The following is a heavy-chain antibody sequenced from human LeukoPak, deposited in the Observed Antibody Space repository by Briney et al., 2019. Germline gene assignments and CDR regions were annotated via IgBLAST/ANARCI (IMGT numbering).Heavy chain of an antibody. D-gene: IGHD2-2*01. Sequence: ASVKVSCKASGYTFTSYDINWVRQATGQGLEWMGWMNPNSGNTGYAQKFQGRVTMTRDTSTSTVYMELSSLRSEDTAVYYCARDPGHCSRTSCPYYYYYYYMDVWGKGTTVTVSS. CDR1: GYTFTSYD. CDR2: MNPNSGNT. CDR3: ARDPGHCSRTSCPYYYYYYYMDV. J-gene: IGHJ6*03. V-gene: IGHV1-8*01.